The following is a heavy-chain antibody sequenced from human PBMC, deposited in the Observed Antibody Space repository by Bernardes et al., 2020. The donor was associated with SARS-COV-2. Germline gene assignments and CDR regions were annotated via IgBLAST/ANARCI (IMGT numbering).Heavy chain of an antibody. CDR3: ARDNYYDSSGYYYYAFDI. CDR2: IYTSGST. CDR1: GGSISSGSYY. D-gene: IGHD3-22*01. Sequence: TLSLTCTVSGGSISSGSYYWSWIRQPAGKGLEWIGRIYTSGSTNYNPSLKSRVTISVDTSKNQFSLKLSSVTAADTAVYYCARDNYYDSSGYYYYAFDIWGQGTMVTVSS. J-gene: IGHJ3*02. V-gene: IGHV4-61*02.